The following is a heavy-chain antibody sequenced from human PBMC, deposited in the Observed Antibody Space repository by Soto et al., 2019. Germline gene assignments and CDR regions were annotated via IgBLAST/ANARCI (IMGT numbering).Heavy chain of an antibody. CDR3: AGSGWYFRNWFDP. J-gene: IGHJ5*02. CDR2: IYYSGST. Sequence: PSETLSLTCTVSGGSISSSSYYWGWIRQPPGKGLEWIGSIYYSGSTYYNPSLKSRVTISVDTSKNQFSLKLSSVTAADTAVYYCAGSGWYFRNWFDPWGQGTLVTVSS. V-gene: IGHV4-39*01. CDR1: GGSISSSSYY. D-gene: IGHD6-19*01.